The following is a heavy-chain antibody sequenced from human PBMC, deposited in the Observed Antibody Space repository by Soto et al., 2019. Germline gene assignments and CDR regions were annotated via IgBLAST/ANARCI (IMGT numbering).Heavy chain of an antibody. CDR1: GGSFSGYY. D-gene: IGHD6-13*01. CDR2: INHSGST. J-gene: IGHJ5*02. Sequence: QVQLQQWGAGLLTPSETLSLTCAVYGGSFSGYYWIWIRQPPGKGLEWIGEINHSGSTNYNPSLKSRVTISVDTSKNQFSLKLSSVTAADTAVYYCARELVAAAGIRWFDPWGQGTLVTVSS. CDR3: ARELVAAAGIRWFDP. V-gene: IGHV4-34*01.